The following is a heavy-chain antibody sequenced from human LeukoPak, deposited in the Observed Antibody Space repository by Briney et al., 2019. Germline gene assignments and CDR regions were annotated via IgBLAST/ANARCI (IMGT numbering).Heavy chain of an antibody. CDR2: IIPIFPIT. J-gene: IGHJ5*02. CDR3: ARVGYYEIFLGP. V-gene: IGHV1-69*04. CDR1: GDTFDNYP. Sequence: SVKVSCKASGDTFDNYPINWVRQAPGQGLEWMGRIIPIFPITNYAQKFQGRVTMTRDTSTSTVYMELSRLRSDDTAVYYCARVGYYEIFLGPWGQGTLVTVSS. D-gene: IGHD3-22*01.